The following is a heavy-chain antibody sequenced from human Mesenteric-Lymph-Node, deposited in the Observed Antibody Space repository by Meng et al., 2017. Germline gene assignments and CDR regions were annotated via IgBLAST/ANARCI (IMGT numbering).Heavy chain of an antibody. J-gene: IGHJ4*02. CDR2: ISGSGGST. D-gene: IGHD6-13*01. CDR3: AKDTTLGSSWYLGNDY. Sequence: GGSLRLSCAASGFTFRNSWMSWVRQAPGKGLEWVSAISGSGGSTYYADSVKGRFTISRDNSKNTLYLQMNSLRAEDTAVYYCAKDTTLGSSWYLGNDYWGQGTLVTVSS. V-gene: IGHV3-23*01. CDR1: GFTFRNSW.